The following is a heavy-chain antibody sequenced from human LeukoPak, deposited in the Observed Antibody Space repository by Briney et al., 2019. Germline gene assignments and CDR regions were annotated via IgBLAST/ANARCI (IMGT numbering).Heavy chain of an antibody. CDR3: ARSGSTGYSLDY. CDR1: GYSFTGYF. CDR2: IDPNSGDT. D-gene: IGHD3-22*01. J-gene: IGHJ4*02. V-gene: IGHV1-2*02. Sequence: SVKVSCKASGYSFTGYFIHWVRQAPGQGLEWMGCIDPNSGDTKYAQKFQGRVSMPRDTSTRTAYMELSRLRSDDTAVYFCARSGSTGYSLDYWGQGTLITVSS.